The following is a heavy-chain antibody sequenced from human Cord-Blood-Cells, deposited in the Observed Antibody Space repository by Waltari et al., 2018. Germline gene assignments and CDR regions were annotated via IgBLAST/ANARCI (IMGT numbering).Heavy chain of an antibody. D-gene: IGHD3-9*01. Sequence: EVQLVWSGAEGKKPGESLKISFKHSGCRFTSHWIGWVRNLPRKGMEWMGIIFPGDYETRYSPSFPGQVTSSADKSISTALRQWMSMNASDTHMYDCAMRTGTFDCWGQGTLVTVSS. J-gene: IGHJ4*02. CDR1: GCRFTSHW. CDR2: IFPGDYET. CDR3: AMRTGTFDC. V-gene: IGHV5-51*01.